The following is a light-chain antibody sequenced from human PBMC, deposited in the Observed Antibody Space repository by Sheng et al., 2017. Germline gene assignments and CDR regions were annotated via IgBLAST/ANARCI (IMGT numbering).Light chain of an antibody. CDR3: QSYDSSQSGFWV. V-gene: IGLV1-40*01. Sequence: TQPPSVSGAPGQRVTISCTGTNSNVGASFGVHWYQHLPGTAPKLLIYSNSNRPFGVPDRFSGSQSGTSASLTITGLQAEDEAVYFCQSYDSSQSGFWVFGEGTKLTVL. CDR2: SNS. J-gene: IGLJ3*02. CDR1: NSNVGASFG.